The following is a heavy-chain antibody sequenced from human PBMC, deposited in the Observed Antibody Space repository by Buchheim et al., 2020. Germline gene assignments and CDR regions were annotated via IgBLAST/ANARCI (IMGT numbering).Heavy chain of an antibody. Sequence: QVQLQESGPGLVKPSQTLSLTCTVSGGSIRSGDYYWSWIRQPPGKGLEWIGYIYYSGSTYYNPSLKSRVTISVDTSTKQFSLKLSSVTAADTAVYYCARSRFLERSKRGNWFDPWGQGTL. V-gene: IGHV4-30-4*01. D-gene: IGHD3-3*01. CDR3: ARSRFLERSKRGNWFDP. CDR2: IYYSGST. CDR1: GGSIRSGDYY. J-gene: IGHJ5*02.